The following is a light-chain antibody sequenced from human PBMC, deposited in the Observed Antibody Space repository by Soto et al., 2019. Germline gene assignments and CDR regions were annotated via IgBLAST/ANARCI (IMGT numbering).Light chain of an antibody. J-gene: IGKJ1*01. CDR2: AAS. Sequence: DIQMTQSPSSLSASVGDRVTMTCRASQTISSYLNWYQQKPGKAPNLLIYAASSLQSGVPSRFSGSGSGTDFTLTINSLQTEDFAIYYCQQTYSTPRTFGQGTKVEIK. CDR3: QQTYSTPRT. V-gene: IGKV1-39*01. CDR1: QTISSY.